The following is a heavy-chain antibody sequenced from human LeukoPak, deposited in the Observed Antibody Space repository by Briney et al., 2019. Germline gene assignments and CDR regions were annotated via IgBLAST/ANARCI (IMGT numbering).Heavy chain of an antibody. CDR1: GYTFTSYG. D-gene: IGHD6-13*01. Sequence: ASVKVSCKASGYTFTSYGISWVRQAPGQGLEWMGWTSPDNGNTNYAQNLQGRVTLTTDTSTSTAYMELRSLRSDDTAVYYCARLYSSSWYRVDDYWGQGTLVTVSS. CDR2: TSPDNGNT. V-gene: IGHV1-18*01. J-gene: IGHJ4*02. CDR3: ARLYSSSWYRVDDY.